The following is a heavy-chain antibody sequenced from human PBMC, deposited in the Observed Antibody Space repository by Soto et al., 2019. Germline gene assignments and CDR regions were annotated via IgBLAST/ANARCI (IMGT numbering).Heavy chain of an antibody. V-gene: IGHV3-23*01. J-gene: IGHJ3*02. Sequence: GGSLRLSCAASGFTFSSYAMSWVRQAPGKGLEWVSAISGSGGSTYYADSVKGRFTISRDNSKNTLYLQMNSLRAEDTAVYYCAKDLGFGGSSGSDAFDIWGQGTMVTVSS. CDR3: AKDLGFGGSSGSDAFDI. CDR2: ISGSGGST. D-gene: IGHD3-16*01. CDR1: GFTFSSYA.